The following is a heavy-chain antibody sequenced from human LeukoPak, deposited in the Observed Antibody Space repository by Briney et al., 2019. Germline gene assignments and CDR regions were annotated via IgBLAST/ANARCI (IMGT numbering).Heavy chain of an antibody. CDR2: ISSSSSYI. J-gene: IGHJ4*02. CDR1: GFTFSSYS. CDR3: ASGIVGATDY. D-gene: IGHD1-26*01. Sequence: GGSLRLSCAASGFTFSSYSMNWVRQAPRKGLEWVSSISSSSSYIYYADSVKGRFTISRDNAKNSLYLQMNSLRAEDTAVYYCASGIVGATDYWGQGTLVTVSS. V-gene: IGHV3-21*01.